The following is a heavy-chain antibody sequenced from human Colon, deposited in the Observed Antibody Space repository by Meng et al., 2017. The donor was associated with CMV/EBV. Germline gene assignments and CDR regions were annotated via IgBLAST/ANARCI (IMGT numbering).Heavy chain of an antibody. Sequence: ASVKVSCKASGYTFTGYYMHWVRQAPGQGREGMGWINPNSGSTNYAQKVQGRVTMTRDTSNSTAYMEPSRLRSEDTAVYYCARWQGMGRNSGAFDDWGQGTLVTVSS. V-gene: IGHV1-2*02. J-gene: IGHJ4*03. CDR3: ARWQGMGRNSGAFDD. CDR2: INPNSGST. D-gene: IGHD1-14*01. CDR1: GYTFTGYY.